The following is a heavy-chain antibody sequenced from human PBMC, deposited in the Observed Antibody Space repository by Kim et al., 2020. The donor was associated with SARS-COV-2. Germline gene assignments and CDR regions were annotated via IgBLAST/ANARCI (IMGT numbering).Heavy chain of an antibody. CDR2: IYYSGNT. J-gene: IGHJ4*02. V-gene: IGHV4-59*01. D-gene: IGHD3-22*01. CDR1: GGSINNYY. CDR3: ARDPYHYDSSGSYYRYIDY. Sequence: SETLSLTCTVSGGSINNYYWSWIRQSPGKGLEWIGYIYYSGNTVYNPSLKSRVIISVDTSKNQFSLNMSSVTAADTAVYYCARDPYHYDSSGSYYRYIDYWGQGLLVTVSS.